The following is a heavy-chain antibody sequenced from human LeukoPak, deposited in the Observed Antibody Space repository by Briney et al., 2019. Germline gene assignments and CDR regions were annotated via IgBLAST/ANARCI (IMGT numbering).Heavy chain of an antibody. CDR1: GFTFSSYA. Sequence: PGGSLRLSCAASGFTFSSYAMSWVRQAPGKGLQWVSAISGSGGSTYYADSVKGRFTISRDNSKNTLYLQMNSLRAEDTAVYYCAKDLGYCSCTSCYPPDYWGQGTLVTVSS. V-gene: IGHV3-23*01. CDR2: ISGSGGST. D-gene: IGHD2-2*01. J-gene: IGHJ4*02. CDR3: AKDLGYCSCTSCYPPDY.